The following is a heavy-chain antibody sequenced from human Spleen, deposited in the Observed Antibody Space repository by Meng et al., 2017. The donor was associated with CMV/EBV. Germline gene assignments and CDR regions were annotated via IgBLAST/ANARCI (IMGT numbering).Heavy chain of an antibody. Sequence: WVRQAPGKGMEWVGRIKSKTDGGTTDYAAPVKGRFTISRDDSKNTLYLQMNSLRAEDTAVYYCANAGGPAYCSSTSCPYVGYWYFDLWGRGTLVTVSS. CDR2: IKSKTDGGTT. J-gene: IGHJ2*01. D-gene: IGHD2-2*01. V-gene: IGHV3-15*01. CDR3: ANAGGPAYCSSTSCPYVGYWYFDL.